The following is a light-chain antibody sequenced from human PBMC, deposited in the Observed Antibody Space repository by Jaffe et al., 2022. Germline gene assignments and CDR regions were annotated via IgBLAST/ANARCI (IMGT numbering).Light chain of an antibody. CDR2: EVN. Sequence: QSALTQPPSASGSLGQSVTISCTGTSSDIGSYDYVSWYQQHPGQAPKLMIYEVNKRPPGVPDRFSGSKSGNTASLTMSGLQTDDEADYYCGSNIDNTVVFGGGTKLTVL. CDR3: GSNIDNTVV. J-gene: IGLJ2*01. CDR1: SSDIGSYDY. V-gene: IGLV2-8*01.